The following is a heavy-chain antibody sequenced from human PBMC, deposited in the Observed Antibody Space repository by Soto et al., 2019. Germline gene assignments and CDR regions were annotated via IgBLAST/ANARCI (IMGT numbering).Heavy chain of an antibody. Sequence: SLRLSCAASGFTFSSYAMHWVRQAPGKGLEWVAVISYDGNNKYYVDSVKGRFTISRDNSKNTVYLQMNSLRAEDTAVYYCAKDWSTALFYYFDYWGQGTLVTVSS. J-gene: IGHJ4*02. D-gene: IGHD3-3*01. CDR2: ISYDGNNK. V-gene: IGHV3-30*18. CDR3: AKDWSTALFYYFDY. CDR1: GFTFSSYA.